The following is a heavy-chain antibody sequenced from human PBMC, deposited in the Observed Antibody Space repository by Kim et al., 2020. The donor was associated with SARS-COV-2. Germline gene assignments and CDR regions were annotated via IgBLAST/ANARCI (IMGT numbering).Heavy chain of an antibody. Sequence: SETLSLTCTVSGGSISSGGYYWSWIRQHPGKGLEGIGYIYYSGSTYYNPSLKSRVTISVDTSKNQFSLKLSSVTAADTAVYYCARERVGYCSSTSCYEDYYYYGMDVWGQGTTVTVSS. D-gene: IGHD2-2*01. V-gene: IGHV4-31*03. CDR1: GGSISSGGYY. CDR2: IYYSGST. CDR3: ARERVGYCSSTSCYEDYYYYGMDV. J-gene: IGHJ6*02.